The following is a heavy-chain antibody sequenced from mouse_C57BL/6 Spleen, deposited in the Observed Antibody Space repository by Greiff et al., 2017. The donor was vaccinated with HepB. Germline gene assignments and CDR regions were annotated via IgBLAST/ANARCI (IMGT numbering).Heavy chain of an antibody. CDR3: AREGGSSYQFAY. J-gene: IGHJ3*01. CDR1: GYTFTSYW. Sequence: VQLQQPGAELVKPGASVKLSCKASGYTFTSYWMHWVKQRPGQGLEWIGMIHPNSGSTNYNEKFKSKATLTVDKSSSTAYMQLSSLTSEDSAVYYCAREGGSSYQFAYWGQGTLVTVSA. V-gene: IGHV1-64*01. D-gene: IGHD1-1*01. CDR2: IHPNSGST.